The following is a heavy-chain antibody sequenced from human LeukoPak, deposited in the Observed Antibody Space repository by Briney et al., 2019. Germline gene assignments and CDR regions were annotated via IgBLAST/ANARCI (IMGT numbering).Heavy chain of an antibody. CDR2: IYYSGST. CDR1: GGSISSSSYY. V-gene: IGHV4-39*07. CDR3: ARRTGYSSSWYHHWFDP. J-gene: IGHJ5*02. D-gene: IGHD6-13*01. Sequence: SETLSLTCTVSGGSISSSSYYWGWIRQPPGKGLEWIGSIYYSGSTYYNPSLKSRVTISVDTSKNQFSLKLSSVTAADTAVYYCARRTGYSSSWYHHWFDPWGQGTLVTVSS.